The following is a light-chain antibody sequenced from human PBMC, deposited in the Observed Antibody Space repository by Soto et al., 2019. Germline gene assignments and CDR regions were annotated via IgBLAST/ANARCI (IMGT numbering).Light chain of an antibody. J-gene: IGKJ4*01. CDR3: QQYRSSPRLA. Sequence: EIVLTQSPGTLSLSPGDRATLSCRASQSVSSNYLAWYHQKPGQAPRLLLYGASSRATGIPDRFSGSGSGTDFTLSISRLEPEDFRMYYCQQYRSSPRLAFGGGTKVDIK. CDR2: GAS. V-gene: IGKV3-20*01. CDR1: QSVSSNY.